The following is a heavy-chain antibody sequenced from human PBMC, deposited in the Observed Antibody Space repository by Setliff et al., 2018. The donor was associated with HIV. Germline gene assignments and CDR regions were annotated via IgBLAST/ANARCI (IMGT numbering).Heavy chain of an antibody. J-gene: IGHJ3*02. CDR3: ARDLHANYHVVEI. D-gene: IGHD3-10*01. CDR1: GGSISSYY. CDR2: IYASGRT. V-gene: IGHV4-4*07. Sequence: SETLSLTCTVSGGSISSYYWSWIRQPPGKGLEWIGRIYASGRTNYNPSLKSRVTLSVDTSKNQFSLKVTSVTAADTAVYYCARDLHANYHVVEIWGPGTKVTVSS.